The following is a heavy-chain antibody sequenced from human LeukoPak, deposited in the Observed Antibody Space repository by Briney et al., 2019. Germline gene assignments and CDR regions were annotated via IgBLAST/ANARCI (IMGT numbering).Heavy chain of an antibody. J-gene: IGHJ4*02. CDR1: GGTFSSYA. V-gene: IGHV1-69*05. D-gene: IGHD6-6*01. CDR2: IMPMFGTA. Sequence: GSSVKVSCKASGGTFSSYAISWVRQAPGQGLEWMAGIMPMFGTANYAQKFQGRVTITTDESTSTAYMELSSLRSEDTAVYYCARGGPFPCSSSSREYYLDYWGQGTLVTVSS. CDR3: ARGGPFPCSSSSREYYLDY.